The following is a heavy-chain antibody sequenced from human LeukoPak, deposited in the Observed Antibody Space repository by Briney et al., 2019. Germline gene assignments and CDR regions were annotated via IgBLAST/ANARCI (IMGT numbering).Heavy chain of an antibody. Sequence: GGSLRLSCAASGFTFSSSAMSWVRQAPGKGLEWVSAISNNGGYTYYADSVRGRFTISRDNARSSLFLQMNSLTAEDSAVYFCVRHTRTAAFWGQGALVTVSS. V-gene: IGHV3-21*01. CDR3: VRHTRTAAF. CDR1: GFTFSSSA. D-gene: IGHD2-15*01. CDR2: ISNNGGYT. J-gene: IGHJ4*02.